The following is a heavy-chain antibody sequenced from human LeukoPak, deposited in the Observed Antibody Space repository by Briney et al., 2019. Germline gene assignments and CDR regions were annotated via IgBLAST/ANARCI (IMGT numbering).Heavy chain of an antibody. Sequence: GGSLRLSCAASGFTFSDYYMSWIRQAPGKGLEWVSYISSSGSTIHYADSVKGRFTISRDNAKNSLYLQMNSLGGEDTAVYYCAREASGYSYGLDAFDIWGQGTTVTVSS. J-gene: IGHJ3*02. CDR1: GFTFSDYY. CDR3: AREASGYSYGLDAFDI. D-gene: IGHD5-18*01. V-gene: IGHV3-11*04. CDR2: ISSSGSTI.